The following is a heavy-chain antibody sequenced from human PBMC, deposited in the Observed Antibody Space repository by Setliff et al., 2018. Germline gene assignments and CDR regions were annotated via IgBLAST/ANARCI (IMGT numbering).Heavy chain of an antibody. CDR2: IRGKPSSGTT. CDR1: GFTFGDYA. D-gene: IGHD1-7*01. CDR3: TPWTGTSRLHY. J-gene: IGHJ4*02. V-gene: IGHV3-49*04. Sequence: GSLRLSCTASGFTFGDYAITWVRQAPGKGLEWVGFIRGKPSSGTTEYAASVKGRFTISRDDSKSIAYLQMSSLKTEDTALYYCTPWTGTSRLHYWGQGTLVTVSS.